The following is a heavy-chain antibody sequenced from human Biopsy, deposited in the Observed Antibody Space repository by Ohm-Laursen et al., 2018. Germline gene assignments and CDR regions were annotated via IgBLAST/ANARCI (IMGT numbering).Heavy chain of an antibody. Sequence: SVKVSCKASGDTFTTSAISWVRQVPGQGLDWMGRIIPILGTVGYGQNFQGRVAIRADTSTTFLELTSLRYDDTAVYYCASGDIGGIGLDVWGLGTTVTVSS. J-gene: IGHJ6*02. CDR3: ASGDIGGIGLDV. V-gene: IGHV1-69*04. CDR1: GDTFTTSA. CDR2: IIPILGTV. D-gene: IGHD3-10*01.